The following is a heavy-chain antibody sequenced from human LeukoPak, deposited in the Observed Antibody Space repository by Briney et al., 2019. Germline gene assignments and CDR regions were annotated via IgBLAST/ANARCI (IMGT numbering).Heavy chain of an antibody. CDR3: TTGESMVGTTIHIRWAD. V-gene: IGHV3-15*01. CDR1: GFTFSNAW. Sequence: GGSLRLSCAASGFTFSNAWMAWVRQAPGKGLEWVGRIKSKTAGGTIDYAAPVKGRFTISRDDSKNTLYLQMNSLKTEDTAVYYCTTGESMVGTTIHIRWADWGQGTLVTVSS. D-gene: IGHD1-26*01. CDR2: IKSKTAGGTI. J-gene: IGHJ4*02.